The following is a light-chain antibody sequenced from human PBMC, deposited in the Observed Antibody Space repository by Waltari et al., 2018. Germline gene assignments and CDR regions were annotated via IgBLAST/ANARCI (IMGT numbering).Light chain of an antibody. Sequence: QSGLTQPASVSASPGQSITISCSGTSSDVGGYDYVSWYQQRPGEAPKLIFYDVSGRPSGISNLFSASKSGSTASLTISGLQADDEGDYFCSSYATGNTVVFGGGTKVTVL. CDR2: DVS. V-gene: IGLV2-14*03. J-gene: IGLJ2*01. CDR3: SSYATGNTVV. CDR1: SSDVGGYDY.